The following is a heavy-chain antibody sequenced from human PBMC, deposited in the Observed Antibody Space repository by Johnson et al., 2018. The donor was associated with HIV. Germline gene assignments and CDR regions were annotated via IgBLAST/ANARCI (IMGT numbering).Heavy chain of an antibody. CDR3: ARLSEHIVVVTAWADAFDI. V-gene: IGHV3-11*04. D-gene: IGHD2-21*02. J-gene: IGHJ3*02. CDR2: ISSGGRTI. CDR1: GFNFSDHY. Sequence: QVQLVESGGGLVKPGGSLRLSCAASGFNFSDHYMTWIRQAPGKGLEWVSYISSGGRTIYYADSVKGRFTISRDNAKNSLYLQMNSLRAEDTAVYYCARLSEHIVVVTAWADAFDIWGQGTMVTVSS.